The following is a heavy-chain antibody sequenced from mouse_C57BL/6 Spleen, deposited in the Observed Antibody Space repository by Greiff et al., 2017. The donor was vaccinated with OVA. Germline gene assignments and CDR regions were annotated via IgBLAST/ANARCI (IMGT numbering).Heavy chain of an antibody. Sequence: QVQLQQPGAELVRPGSSVKLSCKASGYTFTSYWMHWVKQRPIQGLEWIGNIDPSDSETHYNQKFKDKATLTVDKSSSTAYMQLSSLTSEDAAVYYCARNEYDSGLWYFDVWGTGTTVTVSS. CDR2: IDPSDSET. V-gene: IGHV1-52*01. J-gene: IGHJ1*03. CDR1: GYTFTSYW. CDR3: ARNEYDSGLWYFDV. D-gene: IGHD2-4*01.